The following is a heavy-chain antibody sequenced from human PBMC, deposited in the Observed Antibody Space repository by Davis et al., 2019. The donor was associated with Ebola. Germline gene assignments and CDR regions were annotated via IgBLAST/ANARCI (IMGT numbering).Heavy chain of an antibody. Sequence: GGSLRLSCAASGFIFSNYGMHWVRQAPRKGLEWVAVVSFDGGYKYYADSVKGRFTISRDNSKNTLYLQMNSLRAEDTAVYYCARVRVVITTPWFDPWGQGTLVTVSS. CDR2: VSFDGGYK. CDR1: GFIFSNYG. CDR3: ARVRVVITTPWFDP. V-gene: IGHV3-30*03. J-gene: IGHJ5*02. D-gene: IGHD3-22*01.